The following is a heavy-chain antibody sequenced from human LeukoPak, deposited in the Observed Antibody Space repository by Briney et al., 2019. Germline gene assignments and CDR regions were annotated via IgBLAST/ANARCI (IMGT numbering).Heavy chain of an antibody. CDR1: GGSISSSSYY. J-gene: IGHJ4*01. D-gene: IGHD3-9*01. CDR2: IYYSGST. V-gene: IGHV4-39*07. CDR3: ARVTGYTIEDYFDY. Sequence: SETLSLTCTVSGGSISSSSYYWGWIRQPPGKGLEWIGSIYYSGSTYYNPSLKSRVTISVDTSKNQFSLKLRSVTAADTAVYYCARVTGYTIEDYFDYWGRGTLVTVSS.